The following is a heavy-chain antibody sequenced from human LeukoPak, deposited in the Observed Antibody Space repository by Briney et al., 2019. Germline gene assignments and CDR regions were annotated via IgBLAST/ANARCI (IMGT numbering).Heavy chain of an antibody. CDR2: IYYSGST. CDR3: ASLHYYDSSGYAKDNAFDI. Sequence: SETLSLTCTVSGGSISSYYWSWIRQPPGKGLEWIGYIYYSGSTNYNPSLKSRVTISVDTSKNQFSLKLSSVTAADTAVYYCASLHYYDSSGYAKDNAFDIWGQGTMVTVS. D-gene: IGHD3-22*01. V-gene: IGHV4-59*08. J-gene: IGHJ3*02. CDR1: GGSISSYY.